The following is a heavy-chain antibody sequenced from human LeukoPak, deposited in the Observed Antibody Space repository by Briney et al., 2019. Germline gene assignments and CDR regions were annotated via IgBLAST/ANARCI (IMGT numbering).Heavy chain of an antibody. J-gene: IGHJ2*01. CDR1: GFTFSSYS. V-gene: IGHV3-21*01. D-gene: IGHD3-10*02. CDR2: ISSTSIYI. Sequence: GGSLRLSCAASGFTFSSYSLNWVRQAPGKGLEWVSSISSTSIYIYYADSVKGRFTISRDNAKNSLYLQMNSLRAEDTAVYYCGRDVPSPYWSFNLGGRGPLATVP. CDR3: GRDVPSPYWSFNL.